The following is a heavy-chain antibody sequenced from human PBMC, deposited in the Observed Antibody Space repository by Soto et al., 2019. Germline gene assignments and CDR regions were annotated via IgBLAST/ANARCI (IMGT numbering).Heavy chain of an antibody. CDR1: GYTFTSYG. J-gene: IGHJ6*02. V-gene: IGHV1-18*04. D-gene: IGHD1-26*01. CDR2: ISAYNGNT. Sequence: GASVKVSCKASGYTFTSYGISWVRQAPGQGLEWMGWISAYNGNTNYAQKLQGRVTMTTDTSTSTAYMELRSLRSDDTAVYYWARGVVGATAPRYYGMDVWGQGTTVTVSS. CDR3: ARGVVGATAPRYYGMDV.